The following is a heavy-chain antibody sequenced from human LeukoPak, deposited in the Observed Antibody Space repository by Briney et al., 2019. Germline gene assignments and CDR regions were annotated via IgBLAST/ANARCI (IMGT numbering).Heavy chain of an antibody. CDR2: IYYSGST. D-gene: IGHD3-22*01. J-gene: IGHJ4*02. Sequence: SQTLSLTCTVSGGSISSGGYYWSWIRQHPGKGLEWIGYIYYSGSTYYNPSLKSRVTISVDTSENQFSLKLSSVTAADTAVYYCARVRGFYDSSGYYPYYFDYWGQGTLVTVSS. V-gene: IGHV4-31*03. CDR1: GGSISSGGYY. CDR3: ARVRGFYDSSGYYPYYFDY.